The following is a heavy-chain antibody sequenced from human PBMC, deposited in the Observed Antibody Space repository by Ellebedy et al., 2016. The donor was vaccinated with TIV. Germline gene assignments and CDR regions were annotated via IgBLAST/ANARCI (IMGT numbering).Heavy chain of an antibody. CDR2: IIPILGIA. D-gene: IGHD5-18*01. V-gene: IGHV1-69*04. CDR3: ARGANGGIQLGSKALGAFDI. J-gene: IGHJ3*02. Sequence: ASVKVSCKASGGTFSSYAISWVRQAPGQGLEWMGRIIPILGIANYAQKFQGRVTITADKSTSTAYMELSSLRSEDTAVYYCARGANGGIQLGSKALGAFDIWGQGTMVTVSS. CDR1: GGTFSSYA.